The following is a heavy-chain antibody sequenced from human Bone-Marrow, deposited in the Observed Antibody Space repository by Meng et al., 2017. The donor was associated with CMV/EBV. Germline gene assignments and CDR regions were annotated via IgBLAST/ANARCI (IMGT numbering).Heavy chain of an antibody. CDR1: GYTFTSYG. CDR2: INAYNGNT. J-gene: IGHJ4*02. D-gene: IGHD6-13*01. CDR3: ARGGQQLVLGHFDY. Sequence: QLGQLEPEFEKPGAAVKVSCKASGYTFTSYGISWVRQAPGQGLHWMAWINAYNGNTNYAQKFQGRVTMTTDTSTSTAYMELRSLRSDDTAVYYCARGGQQLVLGHFDYWGQGTLVTASS. V-gene: IGHV1-18*01.